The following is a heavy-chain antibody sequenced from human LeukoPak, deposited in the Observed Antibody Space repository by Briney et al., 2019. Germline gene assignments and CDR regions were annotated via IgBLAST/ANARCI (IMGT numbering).Heavy chain of an antibody. Sequence: GGSLRLSCAASGFTFFSYAMHWVRQAPGKGLEWVAVISYDGSNKYYADSVKGRFTISRDNSKNTLYLQMNSLKTEDTALYYCARQMATILDGILDYWGQGTLVTVSS. V-gene: IGHV3-30*04. CDR2: ISYDGSNK. CDR1: GFTFFSYA. D-gene: IGHD5-24*01. J-gene: IGHJ4*02. CDR3: ARQMATILDGILDY.